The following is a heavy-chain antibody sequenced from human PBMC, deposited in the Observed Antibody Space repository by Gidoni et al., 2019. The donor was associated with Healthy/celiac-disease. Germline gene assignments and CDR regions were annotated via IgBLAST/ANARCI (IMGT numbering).Heavy chain of an antibody. CDR3: AREAVTGTPTGAFDI. D-gene: IGHD1-20*01. CDR1: GGSISSYY. J-gene: IGHJ3*02. V-gene: IGHV4-59*01. CDR2: IYYSGST. Sequence: QVQLQESGPGLVKPSETLSLTCTVSGGSISSYYWRWIRQPPGKGLEWIGYIYYSGSTNYNPSLKSRVTISVDTSKNQFSLKLSSVTAADTAVYYCAREAVTGTPTGAFDIWGQGTMVTVSS.